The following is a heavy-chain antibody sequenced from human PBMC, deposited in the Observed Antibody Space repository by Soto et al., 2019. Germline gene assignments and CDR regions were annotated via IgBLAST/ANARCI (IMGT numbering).Heavy chain of an antibody. D-gene: IGHD1-26*01. CDR2: ISGSGDST. CDR3: ACLVDATGSVY. Sequence: PGGSLRLSCAASGFTFSSYAMSWVRQAPGKGLEWVSVISGSGDSTYYADSVKGRFTISRDNSKNTLYLQLNSLRAEDTAVYYCACLVDATGSVYWGHGTPVTVSS. J-gene: IGHJ4*01. CDR1: GFTFSSYA. V-gene: IGHV3-23*01.